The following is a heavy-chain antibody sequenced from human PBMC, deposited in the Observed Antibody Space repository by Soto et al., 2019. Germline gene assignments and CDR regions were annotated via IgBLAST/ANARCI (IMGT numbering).Heavy chain of an antibody. Sequence: QVQLQESGPGLVKPSETLSLTCTVSGGSISSYYWSWIRQPPGKGLEWIGYIYYSGSTNYNPSLTSRVTISADTSKTQFSLKLSSVTAADTAVYYCARGGPSGYSYGFYYGMDVWGQGTTVTVSS. D-gene: IGHD5-18*01. J-gene: IGHJ6*02. CDR3: ARGGPSGYSYGFYYGMDV. CDR1: GGSISSYY. CDR2: IYYSGST. V-gene: IGHV4-59*01.